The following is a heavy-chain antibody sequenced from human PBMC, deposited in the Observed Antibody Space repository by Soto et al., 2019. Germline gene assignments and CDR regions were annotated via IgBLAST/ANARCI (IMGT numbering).Heavy chain of an antibody. CDR2: IKSKTDGGTT. J-gene: IGHJ4*02. D-gene: IGHD4-17*01. V-gene: IGHV3-15*01. CDR1: GFTFSNAW. CDR3: TTGLNGDYVDFDY. Sequence: EVQLVESGGGLVKPGGSLRLSCAASGFTFSNAWMSWVRQAPGKGLEWVGRIKSKTDGGTTDYAAPVKGRFTISRDDSTNTLYLQMNSLKTEDTAVYYCTTGLNGDYVDFDYWGQGTLVTVSS.